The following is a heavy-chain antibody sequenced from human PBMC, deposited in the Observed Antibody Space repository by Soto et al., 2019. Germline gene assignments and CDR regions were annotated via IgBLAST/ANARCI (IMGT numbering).Heavy chain of an antibody. D-gene: IGHD1-26*01. Sequence: EVQLVESGGGLVEPGGSIRLSCVASGFTFTKAYMTWVRQAPGKGPEWVGRIKGSHAGGTTDYATSVKGRFTISRDDSKNTLYLQMNSLKTDDTSVYYCATEGGYPGSNFYGAYWGQGTLVTVSS. J-gene: IGHJ4*02. CDR2: IKGSHAGGTT. V-gene: IGHV3-15*01. CDR3: ATEGGYPGSNFYGAY. CDR1: GFTFTKAY.